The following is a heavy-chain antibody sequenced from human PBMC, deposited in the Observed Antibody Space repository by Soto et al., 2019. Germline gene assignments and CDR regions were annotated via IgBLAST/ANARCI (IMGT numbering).Heavy chain of an antibody. J-gene: IGHJ3*02. CDR2: IKQDGSEK. CDR3: ARDAFRATVTSETDAFSI. CDR1: GFTFSNYW. Sequence: GESLKISCAASGFTFSNYWMSWVRQAPGKGLEWVANIKQDGSEKHYVDSVKGRFTISRDNAKNSLSLQMNSLRAEDTAVYFCARDAFRATVTSETDAFSIWGQGTMVTVSS. D-gene: IGHD4-17*01. V-gene: IGHV3-7*01.